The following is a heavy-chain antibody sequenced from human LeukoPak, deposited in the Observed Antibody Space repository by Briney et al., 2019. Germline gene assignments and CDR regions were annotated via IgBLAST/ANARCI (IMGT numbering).Heavy chain of an antibody. CDR2: IRSKGHRYST. D-gene: IGHD1-26*01. J-gene: IGHJ3*02. CDR3: VKATIVGAFFDS. Sequence: PGGSLRLSCAASGFTFSDHYMDWVRQAPGKGLEWIGRIRSKGHRYSTEYAASVKGRFTVSRDDFQNSVYLQMNSLKTEDTAVYHCVKATIVGAFFDSWGQGTMVTVSS. CDR1: GFTFSDHY. V-gene: IGHV3-72*01.